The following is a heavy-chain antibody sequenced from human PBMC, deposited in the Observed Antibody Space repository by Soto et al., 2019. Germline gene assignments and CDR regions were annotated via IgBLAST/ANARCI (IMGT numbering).Heavy chain of an antibody. CDR1: GGSISSSSYY. J-gene: IGHJ5*02. CDR2: IYYSGST. CDR3: ARVYSGYVSWFDP. D-gene: IGHD5-12*01. V-gene: IGHV4-39*01. Sequence: QLQLQESGPGLVKPSETLSLTCTVSGGSISSSSYYWGWIRQPPGKGLEWIGSIYYSGSTYYNPSLKSRVTLSVDTSKNPFSLKLSSVTAADTAVYYCARVYSGYVSWFDPWGQGTLVTVSS.